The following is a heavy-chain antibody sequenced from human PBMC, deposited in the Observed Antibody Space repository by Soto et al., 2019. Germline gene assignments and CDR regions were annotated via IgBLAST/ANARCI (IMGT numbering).Heavy chain of an antibody. CDR1: GGSISSGGYY. CDR3: ARATEHDYGMDV. Sequence: QVQLQESGPGLVKPSQTLSLTCTVSGGSISSGGYYWSWIRQHPGKGLEWIGYIYYSGSTYYNPSLKSRVTISVGTSKNQFSRKLSSVTGADTAVYYCARATEHDYGMDVWGQGTTVTVSS. J-gene: IGHJ6*02. V-gene: IGHV4-31*03. CDR2: IYYSGST.